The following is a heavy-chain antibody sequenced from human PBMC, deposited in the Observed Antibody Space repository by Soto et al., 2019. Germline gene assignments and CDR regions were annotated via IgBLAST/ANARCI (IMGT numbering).Heavy chain of an antibody. D-gene: IGHD6-19*01. Sequence: GALRLSCAASGFTFSSYAMSWVRQAPGKGLEWVSAISGSGGSTYYADSVKGRFTISRDNSKNTLYLQMNSLRAEDTAVYYCAKGSGWYNYFDYWGQGTLVTVSS. CDR1: GFTFSSYA. V-gene: IGHV3-23*01. CDR3: AKGSGWYNYFDY. CDR2: ISGSGGST. J-gene: IGHJ4*02.